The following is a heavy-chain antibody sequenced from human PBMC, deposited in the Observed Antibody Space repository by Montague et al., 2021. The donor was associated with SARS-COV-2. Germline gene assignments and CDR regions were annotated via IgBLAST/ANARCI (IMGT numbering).Heavy chain of an antibody. CDR1: GFTFSSYS. Sequence: SLRLSCAASGFTFSSYSMNWVRQAPGKGLKWVSSISSSSSYIYYADSVKGRFTISRDNAKNSLYLQMNSLRAEDTAVYYCARDPLDYGLWSSGSYYNAYYYHYGMDVWGQGTTVTVSS. CDR2: ISSSSSYI. D-gene: IGHD3-10*01. V-gene: IGHV3-21*01. CDR3: ARDPLDYGLWSSGSYYNAYYYHYGMDV. J-gene: IGHJ6*02.